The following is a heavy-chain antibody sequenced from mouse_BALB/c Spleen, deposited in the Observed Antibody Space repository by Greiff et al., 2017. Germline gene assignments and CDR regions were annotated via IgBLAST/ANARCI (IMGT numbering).Heavy chain of an antibody. CDR1: GYSITSDYA. J-gene: IGHJ4*01. CDR3: ASPYGSYALDY. V-gene: IGHV3-2*02. Sequence: VQLQQSGPGLVKPSQSLSLTCTVTGYSITSDYAWNWIRQFPGNKLEWMGYISYSGSTSDNPPLKSRISITRDTSKNQFFLQLNSVTTEDTATYFCASPYGSYALDYWGQGTVVTVSS. CDR2: ISYSGST. D-gene: IGHD1-1*01.